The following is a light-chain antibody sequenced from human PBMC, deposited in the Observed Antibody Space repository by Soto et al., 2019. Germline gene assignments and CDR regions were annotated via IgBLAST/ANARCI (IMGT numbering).Light chain of an antibody. Sequence: QSALTQPRSVSGSPVQSVTISCTGTSSDVGAYNYVSWYQQEPGKAPKLMIYDVIKRPSGVPDRFSGSKSDNAASLTISGLQAEDEADYYCCSYAGTYTYVFGTGTKSPS. CDR2: DVI. CDR3: CSYAGTYTYV. J-gene: IGLJ1*01. V-gene: IGLV2-11*01. CDR1: SSDVGAYNY.